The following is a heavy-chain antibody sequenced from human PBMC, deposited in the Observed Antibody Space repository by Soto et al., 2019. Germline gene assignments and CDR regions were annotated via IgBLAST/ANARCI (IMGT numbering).Heavy chain of an antibody. CDR1: GGSISSYY. J-gene: IGHJ3*02. CDR2: IYTSGST. Sequence: PSETLSLTCTVSGGSISSYYWSWIRQPAGKGLGWIGRIYTSGSTNYNPSLKSRVTMSVDTSKNQFSLKLSSVTAADTAVYYCARGKWLYDAFDIWGQGKMVTVSS. V-gene: IGHV4-4*07. D-gene: IGHD3-22*01. CDR3: ARGKWLYDAFDI.